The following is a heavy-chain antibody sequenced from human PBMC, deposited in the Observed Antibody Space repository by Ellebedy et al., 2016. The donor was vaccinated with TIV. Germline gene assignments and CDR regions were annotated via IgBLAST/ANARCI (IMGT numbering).Heavy chain of an antibody. CDR2: IDSGGKT. D-gene: IGHD3-10*01. CDR1: RFTVSSNF. Sequence: GESLKISCEGFRFTVSSNFMTWVRQAPGKGLEWVSGIDSGGKTFYADSVKDRFTISRDNSKNTVFLQTNSLRPEDTAVYYCSAWLRFGDLVPFDPWGQGTLVTVSS. J-gene: IGHJ5*02. V-gene: IGHV3-66*01. CDR3: SAWLRFGDLVPFDP.